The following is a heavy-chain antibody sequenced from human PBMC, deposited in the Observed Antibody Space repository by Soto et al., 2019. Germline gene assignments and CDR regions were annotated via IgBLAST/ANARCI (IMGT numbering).Heavy chain of an antibody. CDR1: GGSISSGGYS. J-gene: IGHJ4*02. D-gene: IGHD1-26*01. V-gene: IGHV4-30-2*01. Sequence: ASETLSLTCAVSGGSISSGGYSWSWIRQPPGKGLEWIGYIYHSGSTYYNPSLKSRVTISVDRSKNQFSLKLSSVTAADTAVYYCARGIVGATDRYFDYWGQGTLVTVSS. CDR2: IYHSGST. CDR3: ARGIVGATDRYFDY.